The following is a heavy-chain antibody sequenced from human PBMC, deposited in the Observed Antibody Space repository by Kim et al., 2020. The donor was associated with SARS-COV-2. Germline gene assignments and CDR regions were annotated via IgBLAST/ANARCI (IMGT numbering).Heavy chain of an antibody. CDR1: GFTFSSSW. V-gene: IGHV3-74*01. Sequence: GGSLRLSCGASGFTFSSSWMHWVRQAPGKGLVWVSRINSDGSNTNYADSVNGRFTISRDNAKNTLYLQMNSLRGEDTAVYHCARDSRGVQTSNWGQGTLV. D-gene: IGHD2-2*01. CDR2: INSDGSNT. J-gene: IGHJ4*02. CDR3: ARDSRGVQTSN.